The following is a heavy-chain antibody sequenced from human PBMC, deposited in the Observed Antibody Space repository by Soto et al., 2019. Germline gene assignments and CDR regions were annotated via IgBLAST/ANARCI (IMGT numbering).Heavy chain of an antibody. Sequence: TLSLTCTVSGGSISSGGYYWSWIRQHPGKGLEWIGYIYYSGSTYYNPSLKSRVTISVDTSKNQFSLKLSSVTAADTAVYYCARGGDVEMATMFDYWGQGTLVTVSS. V-gene: IGHV4-31*03. D-gene: IGHD5-12*01. CDR3: ARGGDVEMATMFDY. CDR2: IYYSGST. CDR1: GGSISSGGYY. J-gene: IGHJ4*02.